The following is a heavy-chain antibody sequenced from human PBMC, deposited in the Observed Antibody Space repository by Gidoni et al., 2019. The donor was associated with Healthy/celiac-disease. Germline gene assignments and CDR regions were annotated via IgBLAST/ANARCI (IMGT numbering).Heavy chain of an antibody. Sequence: QVQLVESGGGVVQPGGSLSLSCAASGFTFSSYGMHWVRQAPGKGLGWVAFIRYDGSNKYYADSVKGRFTISRDNSKNTLYLQMNSLRAEDTAVYYCAKDPGWNGPYYFDYWGQGTLVTVSS. D-gene: IGHD1-1*01. J-gene: IGHJ4*02. CDR1: GFTFSSYG. V-gene: IGHV3-30*02. CDR2: IRYDGSNK. CDR3: AKDPGWNGPYYFDY.